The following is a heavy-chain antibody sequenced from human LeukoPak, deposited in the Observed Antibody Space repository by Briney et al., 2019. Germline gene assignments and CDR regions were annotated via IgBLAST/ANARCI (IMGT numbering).Heavy chain of an antibody. V-gene: IGHV1-69*13. D-gene: IGHD6-13*01. CDR3: ARDRGYSSSWNDAFDI. Sequence: SVTVSSTASRGTFSSYAISWVRQAPGQGGEWMGGIIPTFGTANYAQKFQGRVTITADESTSTAYMELSSLRSDDTAVYYCARDRGYSSSWNDAFDIWGQGTMVTVSS. CDR1: RGTFSSYA. CDR2: IIPTFGTA. J-gene: IGHJ3*02.